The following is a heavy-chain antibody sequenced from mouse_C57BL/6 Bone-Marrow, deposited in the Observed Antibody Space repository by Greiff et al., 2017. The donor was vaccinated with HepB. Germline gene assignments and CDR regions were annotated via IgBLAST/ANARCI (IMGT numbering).Heavy chain of an antibody. D-gene: IGHD1-1*01. CDR2: ISSGSSTI. V-gene: IGHV5-17*01. J-gene: IGHJ4*01. Sequence: EVQRVESGGGLVKPGGSLKLSCAASGFTFSDYGMHWVRQAPEKGLEWVAYISSGSSTIYYADTVKGRFTISRDNAKNTLVLQMTSLRSEDTAMYYCARPGYYGSSPYYYAMDYWGQGTSVTVSS. CDR1: GFTFSDYG. CDR3: ARPGYYGSSPYYYAMDY.